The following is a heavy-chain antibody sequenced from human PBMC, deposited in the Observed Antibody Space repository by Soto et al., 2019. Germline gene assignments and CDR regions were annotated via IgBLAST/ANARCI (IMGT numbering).Heavy chain of an antibody. V-gene: IGHV4-31*03. J-gene: IGHJ4*02. CDR1: GGSLSSGAYY. CDR2: IYYSGST. CDR3: ARANYFESSGPFDY. D-gene: IGHD3-22*01. Sequence: SETLSLTCTVSGGSLSSGAYYWSWIRQHPGKGLEWIGYIYYSGSTYYNPSLESRVTLSVDTSTKQFSLKVSSVTAADTAVYYCARANYFESSGPFDYXGPGTLVTVSS.